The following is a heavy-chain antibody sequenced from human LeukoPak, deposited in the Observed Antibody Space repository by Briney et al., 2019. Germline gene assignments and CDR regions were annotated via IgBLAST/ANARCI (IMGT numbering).Heavy chain of an antibody. V-gene: IGHV4-38-2*02. J-gene: IGHJ4*02. D-gene: IGHD2-21*01. CDR1: GYSISSGYY. Sequence: SSETLSLTCTVSGYSISSGYYWGWIRQPPGKGLEWIGSIYHSGSTYYNPSLKSRVTISVDTSKNQFSLKLSSVTAADTAVYYCARLGDCGHDCYSHDYWGQGTLVTVSS. CDR3: ARLGDCGHDCYSHDY. CDR2: IYHSGST.